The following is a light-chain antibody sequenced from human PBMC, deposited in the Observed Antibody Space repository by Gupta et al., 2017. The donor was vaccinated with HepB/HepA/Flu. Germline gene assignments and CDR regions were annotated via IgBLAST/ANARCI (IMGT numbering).Light chain of an antibody. J-gene: IGKJ1*01. CDR1: QGISSW. CDR3: QQANSFPRT. CDR2: AAS. Sequence: DIQMNHSPSAVSASVCDRVTITRRPSQGISSWLAWYQQQPGKAPKLLIYAASSFQSRVPSRFSGSGSGTDFTPTISILPAEDFATYYRQQANSFPRTFGQGTKVEIK. V-gene: IGKV1-12*01.